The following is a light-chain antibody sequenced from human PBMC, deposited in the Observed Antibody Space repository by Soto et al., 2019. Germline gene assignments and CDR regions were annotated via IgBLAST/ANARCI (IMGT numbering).Light chain of an antibody. Sequence: EIVLTQSPGTLSLSPGERATLSCRASQSVSNNYLAWYQQKPGQAPRLLIYGASNRATGIPDRFSGSGSGTDFTLTISRLQSEDFAVYYCQQYNNWPHTFGQGNKVDIK. CDR1: QSVSNNY. CDR3: QQYNNWPHT. V-gene: IGKV3-20*01. J-gene: IGKJ2*01. CDR2: GAS.